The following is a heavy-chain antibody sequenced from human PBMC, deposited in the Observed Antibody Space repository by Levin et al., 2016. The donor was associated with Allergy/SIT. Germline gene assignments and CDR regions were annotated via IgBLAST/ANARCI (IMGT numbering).Heavy chain of an antibody. CDR2: IYYSGST. CDR3: ARENLEWLVGSAFDI. J-gene: IGHJ3*02. Sequence: WIRQPPGKGLEWIGYIYYSGSTYYNPSLKSRVTISVDTSKNQFSLKLSSVTAADTAVYYCARENLEWLVGSAFDIWGQGTMVTVSS. D-gene: IGHD3-3*01. V-gene: IGHV4-30-4*01.